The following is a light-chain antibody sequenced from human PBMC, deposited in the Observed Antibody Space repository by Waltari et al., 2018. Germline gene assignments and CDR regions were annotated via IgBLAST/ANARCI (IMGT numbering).Light chain of an antibody. J-gene: IGKJ1*01. CDR2: ESS. Sequence: EIVLTQSPGTLSLSPGERATLSCRASQSVLSTYLSWYQQKPGQAPRLLIFESSTRATGIPDRVSGSGSGTDFTLSISRLEPEDFAVYYCHQYGNSPQTFGQGTKVEIK. CDR1: QSVLSTY. CDR3: HQYGNSPQT. V-gene: IGKV3-20*01.